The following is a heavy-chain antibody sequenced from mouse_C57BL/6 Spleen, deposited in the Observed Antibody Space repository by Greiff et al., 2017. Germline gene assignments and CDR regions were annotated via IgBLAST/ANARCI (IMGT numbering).Heavy chain of an antibody. Sequence: EVKLVESEGGLVQPGSSMKLSCTASGFTFSDYYMAWVRQVPEKGLEWVANINYDGSSTYYLDSLKSRFIISRDNAKNILYLQMSSLKYEDTATYYCARDPEAYYSPWYFDVWGTGTTVTVSS. D-gene: IGHD2-12*01. CDR3: ARDPEAYYSPWYFDV. V-gene: IGHV5-16*01. CDR2: INYDGSST. CDR1: GFTFSDYY. J-gene: IGHJ1*03.